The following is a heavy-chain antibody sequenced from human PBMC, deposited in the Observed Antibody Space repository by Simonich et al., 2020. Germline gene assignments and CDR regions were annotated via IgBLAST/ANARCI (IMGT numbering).Heavy chain of an antibody. CDR1: GYTFTGYY. CDR2: SNTNSSGT. CDR3: ARSALTGDYYYMDV. D-gene: IGHD7-27*01. V-gene: IGHV1-2*02. J-gene: IGHJ6*03. Sequence: QVQLVQSGAEVKKPGASVKVSCKASGYTFTGYYMHWVRQAPGQGLEWRGLSNTNSSGTNYAQKLQGRVTMTMDTSISTAYMELSRLRSDDTAVYYCARSALTGDYYYMDVWGKGTTVTVSS.